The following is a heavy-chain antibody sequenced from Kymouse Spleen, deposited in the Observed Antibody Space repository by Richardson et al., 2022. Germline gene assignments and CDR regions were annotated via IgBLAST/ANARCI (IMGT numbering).Heavy chain of an antibody. CDR1: GGSISSSSYY. CDR3: ARLGDFWSGLYYFDY. J-gene: IGHJ4*02. V-gene: IGHV4-39*01. D-gene: IGHD3-3*01. CDR2: IYYSGST. Sequence: QLQLQESGPGLVKPSETLSLTCTVSGGSISSSSYYWGWIRQPPGKGLEWIGSIYYSGSTYYNPSLKSRVTISVDTSKNQFSLKLSSVTAADTAVYYCARLGDFWSGLYYFDYWGQGTLVTVSS.